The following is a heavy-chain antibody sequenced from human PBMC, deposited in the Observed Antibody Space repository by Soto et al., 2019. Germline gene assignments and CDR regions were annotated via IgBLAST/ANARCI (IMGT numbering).Heavy chain of an antibody. CDR3: ARIRTRYNWNRLITNYYDGMDV. CDR2: TYYRSKWYK. D-gene: IGHD1-20*01. J-gene: IGHJ6*02. Sequence: SQTLSLTCAISGDSVSSNSAAWNWIRQSPSRGLEWLGRTYYRSKWYKDYAVSVKSRITINPDTSKNQFSLQLNSVTPEETAVYYCARIRTRYNWNRLITNYYDGMDVWGQGTTVTVSS. V-gene: IGHV6-1*01. CDR1: GDSVSSNSAA.